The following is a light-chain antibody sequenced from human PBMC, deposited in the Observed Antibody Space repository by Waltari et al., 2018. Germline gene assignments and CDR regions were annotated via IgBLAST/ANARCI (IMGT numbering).Light chain of an antibody. CDR1: QSISIW. J-gene: IGKJ2*01. Sequence: DIQMTQSPSTLSASVGDRVTISCRASQSISIWSAWYQQKPGKAPNLLIYKASSLERGVPSRFSGSGSGTEFTLTISSLQPDDFATYYCQQYNSYPYTFGQGTKLEIK. CDR2: KAS. CDR3: QQYNSYPYT. V-gene: IGKV1-5*03.